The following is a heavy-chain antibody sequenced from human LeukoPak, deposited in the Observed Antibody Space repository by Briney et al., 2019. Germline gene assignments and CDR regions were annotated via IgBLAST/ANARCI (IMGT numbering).Heavy chain of an antibody. CDR3: AKDEAPDYGDSLDYFDY. CDR2: IRYGGSNK. V-gene: IGHV3-30*02. CDR1: GFTFSSYG. J-gene: IGHJ4*02. Sequence: PGGSLRLSCAASGFTFSSYGMHWVRQAPGKGLEWVAFIRYGGSNKYYADSVKGRFTISRDNSKNTLYLQMNSLRAEDTAVYYCAKDEAPDYGDSLDYFDYWGQGTLVTVSS. D-gene: IGHD4-17*01.